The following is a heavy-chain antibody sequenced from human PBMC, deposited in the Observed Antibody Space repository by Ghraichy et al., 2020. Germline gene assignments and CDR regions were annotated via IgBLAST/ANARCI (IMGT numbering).Heavy chain of an antibody. CDR3: AGSYYNGAYFDY. CDR2: ISGSGGST. CDR1: GFTFSSYA. Sequence: GGFLRLSCAASGFTFSSYAMSWVRQAPGKGLEWVSAISGSGGSTYYADSVKGRFTISRDNSKNTLYLQMNSLRAEDTAVYYCAGSYYNGAYFDYWGQGTLVTVSS. V-gene: IGHV3-23*01. J-gene: IGHJ4*02. D-gene: IGHD3-10*01.